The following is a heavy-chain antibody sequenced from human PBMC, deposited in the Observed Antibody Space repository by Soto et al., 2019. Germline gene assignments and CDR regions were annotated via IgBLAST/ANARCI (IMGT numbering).Heavy chain of an antibody. D-gene: IGHD6-13*01. J-gene: IGHJ4*02. CDR1: GFTFSSYG. V-gene: IGHV3-33*01. CDR2: IWYDGSNK. CDR3: ARAFSSSWSVPALD. Sequence: QVQLVESGGGVVQPGRSLRLSCAASGFTFSSYGMHWVRQAPGKGLEWVAVIWYDGSNKYYADSVEGRFTISRDNSKNTLYLQMNSLRAEDTAVYYCARAFSSSWSVPALDWGQGTLVTVSS.